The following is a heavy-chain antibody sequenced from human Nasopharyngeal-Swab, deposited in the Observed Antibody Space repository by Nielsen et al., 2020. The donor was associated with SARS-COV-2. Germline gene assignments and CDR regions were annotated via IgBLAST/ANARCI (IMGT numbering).Heavy chain of an antibody. J-gene: IGHJ6*02. CDR1: GGSISNYY. Sequence: SETLSLTCSVSGGSISNYYWSWIRQPPGKGLQWIGYIYYSGSTNYNPSLKSRVTMSVDTSKNQFSLKLSSVTAADTAVYYCARQSDYYYYGMDVWGQGTTVTVSS. V-gene: IGHV4-59*08. CDR3: ARQSDYYYYGMDV. CDR2: IYYSGST.